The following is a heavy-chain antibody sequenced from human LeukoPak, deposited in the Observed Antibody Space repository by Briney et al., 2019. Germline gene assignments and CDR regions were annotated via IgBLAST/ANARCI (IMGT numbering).Heavy chain of an antibody. CDR2: INPNSGGT. J-gene: IGHJ3*02. V-gene: IGHV1-2*02. Sequence: GASLKVSCKASGYTFTGYYMHWVRQAPGQGLEWMGWINPNSGGTNYAQKFQGRVTMTRDTSISTAYMELSRLRSDDTAVYYCARDVPYCGGNCHDAFDIWGQGTQVTVSS. D-gene: IGHD2-21*02. CDR3: ARDVPYCGGNCHDAFDI. CDR1: GYTFTGYY.